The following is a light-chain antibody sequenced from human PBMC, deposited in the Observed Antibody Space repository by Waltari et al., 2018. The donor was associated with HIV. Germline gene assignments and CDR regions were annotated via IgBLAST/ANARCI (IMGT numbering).Light chain of an antibody. J-gene: IGKJ4*01. CDR2: GAS. V-gene: IGKV3-15*01. CDR3: QQHYILRST. CDR1: QSVSSN. Sequence: EIVMTQSPATLSVSPGERVSLSCRASQSVSSNLVWYQQKPGQAPRVLIYGASTRAADIPARFSGSGSGTDFTLTISRVQADDVATYYCQQHYILRSTFGGGTKIEI.